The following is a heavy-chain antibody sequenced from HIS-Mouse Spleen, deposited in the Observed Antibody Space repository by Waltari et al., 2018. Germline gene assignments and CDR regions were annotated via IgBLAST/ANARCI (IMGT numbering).Heavy chain of an antibody. CDR1: GGSISSSSYY. J-gene: IGHJ5*02. D-gene: IGHD1-26*01. CDR3: ASGYSGSYYTWFDP. CDR2: IYYSGST. V-gene: IGHV4-39*07. Sequence: QLQLQESGPGLVKPSETLSLTCTVSGGSISSSSYYWGWIRQPPGKGLEWIGSIYYSGSTYNNPALNSRVTISVDTSKNQCSLKLGSVTAADTAVYYCASGYSGSYYTWFDPWGQGTLVTDSS.